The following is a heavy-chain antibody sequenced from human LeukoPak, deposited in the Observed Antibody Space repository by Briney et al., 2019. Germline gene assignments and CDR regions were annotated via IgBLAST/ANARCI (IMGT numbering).Heavy chain of an antibody. CDR2: INHSGST. CDR1: GGSFSGYY. CDR3: ARVLDPYQLLFVEVLDAFDI. J-gene: IGHJ3*02. V-gene: IGHV4-34*01. Sequence: PSQTLSLTCAVYGGSFSGYYWSWIRQPPGKGLEWIGEINHSGSTNNNPPLKRRVTLSVDTSKNQFSLKLSSVTAADTAVYYCARVLDPYQLLFVEVLDAFDIWGQGTMVTVSS. D-gene: IGHD2-2*01.